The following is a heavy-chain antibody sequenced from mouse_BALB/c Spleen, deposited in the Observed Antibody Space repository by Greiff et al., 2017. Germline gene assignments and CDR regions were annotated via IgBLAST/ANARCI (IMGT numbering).Heavy chain of an antibody. CDR3: TRIHGSSPYYFDY. Sequence: QVQLQQSGAELVKPGASVKMSCKASGYTFTSYWMHWVKQRPGQGLEWIGVIDPSDSYTSYNQKFKGKATLTVDTSSSTAYMQLSSLTSEDSAVYYCTRIHGSSPYYFDYWGQGTTLTVSS. V-gene: IGHV1S127*01. J-gene: IGHJ2*01. D-gene: IGHD1-1*01. CDR2: IDPSDSYT. CDR1: GYTFTSYW.